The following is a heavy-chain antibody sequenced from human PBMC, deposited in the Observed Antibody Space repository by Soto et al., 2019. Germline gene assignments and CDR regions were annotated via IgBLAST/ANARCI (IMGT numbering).Heavy chain of an antibody. CDR2: ISADNGNT. CDR3: ASDRVFCSGGSCHGGEF. Sequence: QVQLVQSGAEVKKPGASVKVSCKASGYTFTSYGIRWVRQAPGQGLEWMGWISADNGNTNYAQRLQGRVTITTDTSTSTAYMELMSLRADDKAVYYCASDRVFCSGGSCHGGEFWGQGTLVTVSS. V-gene: IGHV1-18*01. J-gene: IGHJ4*02. CDR1: GYTFTSYG. D-gene: IGHD2-15*01.